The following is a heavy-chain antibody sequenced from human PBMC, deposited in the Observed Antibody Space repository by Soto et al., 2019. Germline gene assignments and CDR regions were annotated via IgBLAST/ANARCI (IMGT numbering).Heavy chain of an antibody. J-gene: IGHJ4*02. Sequence: PSETLSLTCAVSGGSISSGGYSWSWIRQPPGKGLEWIGSIYYSGSTYYNPSLKSRVTISVDTSKNQFSLKLSSVTAADTAVYYCASLSYSSGWYGSYFDYWGQGTLVTVSS. CDR3: ASLSYSSGWYGSYFDY. V-gene: IGHV4-30-2*03. CDR1: GGSISSGGYS. D-gene: IGHD6-19*01. CDR2: IYYSGST.